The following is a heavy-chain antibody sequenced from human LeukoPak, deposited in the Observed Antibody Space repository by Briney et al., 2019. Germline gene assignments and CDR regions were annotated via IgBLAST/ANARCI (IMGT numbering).Heavy chain of an antibody. Sequence: PSETLSLTCTVSGYSISSGYYWGWIRQPPGTGLEWIGSIYHSGSTFYNPSLKSRVTISVATSKNQFSLKLSSVTAADTAVYYCARRIRLSQGDFGYWGQGTLVTVSS. J-gene: IGHJ4*02. CDR3: ARRIRLSQGDFGY. V-gene: IGHV4-38-2*02. D-gene: IGHD3-16*02. CDR1: GYSISSGYY. CDR2: IYHSGST.